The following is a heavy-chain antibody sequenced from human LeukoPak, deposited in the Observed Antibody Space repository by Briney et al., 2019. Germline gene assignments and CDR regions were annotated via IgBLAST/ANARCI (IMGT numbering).Heavy chain of an antibody. CDR2: INHSGST. Sequence: SETLSLTCAVYGGSFSGYYWSWIRQPPGKGLEWIGEINHSGSTNYNPSLKSRVTISVDTSKNQFSLKLSSVTAADTAVYYCARGLGSRFWSGYYNLDNWFDPWGQGTPVTVSS. CDR3: ARGLGSRFWSGYYNLDNWFDP. D-gene: IGHD3-3*01. J-gene: IGHJ5*02. V-gene: IGHV4-34*01. CDR1: GGSFSGYY.